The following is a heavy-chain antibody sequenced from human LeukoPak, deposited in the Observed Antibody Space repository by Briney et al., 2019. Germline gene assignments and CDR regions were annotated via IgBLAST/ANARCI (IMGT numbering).Heavy chain of an antibody. Sequence: GGSLRLSCAASGFSFSGYGMHWVRQAPGKGLKWVAFMRYDGSNEYYADSVKGRFTISRDKSKNTLSLQMNGLRVEDTAVYYCAKVMPPGRIRFYSYYMDVWGKGTTVTVS. J-gene: IGHJ6*03. V-gene: IGHV3-30*02. CDR2: MRYDGSNE. D-gene: IGHD2-15*01. CDR1: GFSFSGYG. CDR3: AKVMPPGRIRFYSYYMDV.